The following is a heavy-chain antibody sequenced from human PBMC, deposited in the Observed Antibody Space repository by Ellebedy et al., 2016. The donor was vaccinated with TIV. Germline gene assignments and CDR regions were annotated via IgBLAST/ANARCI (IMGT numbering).Heavy chain of an antibody. Sequence: GGSLRLSCAASGFTFTPYAMNWVRQVPGKGLEWIAYISGSTLTKYYADSVRGRFTISRDNAKNSLHLQMSSLTVEDTAVYYCARDMAWGNERVNDALDIWGQGTMVTVSS. V-gene: IGHV3-48*04. J-gene: IGHJ3*02. CDR1: GFTFTPYA. CDR3: ARDMAWGNERVNDALDI. D-gene: IGHD7-27*01. CDR2: ISGSTLTK.